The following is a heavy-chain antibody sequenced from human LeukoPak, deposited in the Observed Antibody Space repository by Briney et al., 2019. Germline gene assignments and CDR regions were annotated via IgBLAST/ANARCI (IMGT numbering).Heavy chain of an antibody. D-gene: IGHD4-23*01. CDR2: IYYSGST. Sequence: SETLSLTCTVSGGSISSYYWSWIRQPPGKGLEWIGYIYYSGSTYYNPSLKSRVTISVDTSKNQFSLKLSSVTAADTAVYYCAREDGGRFDYWGQGTLVTVSS. CDR1: GGSISSYY. J-gene: IGHJ4*02. V-gene: IGHV4-30-4*08. CDR3: AREDGGRFDY.